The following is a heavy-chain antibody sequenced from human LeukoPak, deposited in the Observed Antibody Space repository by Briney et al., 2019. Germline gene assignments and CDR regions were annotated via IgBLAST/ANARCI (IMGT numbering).Heavy chain of an antibody. CDR2: IYPSGST. CDR3: ARGGDDYLIDY. D-gene: IGHD4-11*01. J-gene: IGHJ4*02. CDR1: GGSISSYY. V-gene: IGHV4-4*07. Sequence: SETLSPTCTVSGGSISSYYWSWIRQPAGKGLEWIGRIYPSGSTKYNPSLKSRVTMSADTSKNQFSLKLSSVTAADTAVFYCARGGDDYLIDYWGQGTLVTVSS.